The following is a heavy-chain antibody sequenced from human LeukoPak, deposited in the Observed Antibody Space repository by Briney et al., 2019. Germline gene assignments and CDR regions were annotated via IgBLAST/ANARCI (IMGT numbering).Heavy chain of an antibody. CDR3: ARDDCSSASCHYFGMDV. CDR2: ISAYNGNT. CDR1: GYTFTSYG. V-gene: IGHV1-18*01. D-gene: IGHD2-2*01. J-gene: IGHJ6*02. Sequence: AAVKVSCKASGYTFTSYGISWVRQAPGQGLEWMGWISAYNGNTNYAQKLQGRVTMTTDTSTSTAYMELRSLRSDDTAVYYCARDDCSSASCHYFGMDVWGQGTTVTVSS.